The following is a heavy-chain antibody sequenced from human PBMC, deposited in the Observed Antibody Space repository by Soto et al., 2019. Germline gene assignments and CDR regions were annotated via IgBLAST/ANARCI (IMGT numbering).Heavy chain of an antibody. CDR3: ARPRRDYYYYYGMDV. CDR1: GFTFSGYG. Sequence: QVQLVESGGGVVQPGRSLRLSCAASGFTFSGYGMHWVRQAPGKGLEWVAVISNDALNKYYADSVEGRFAIPRDDSRNTLYLQMNSLRAEDTAVYYCARPRRDYYYYYGMDVWGQGTTVTVSS. V-gene: IGHV3-30*03. J-gene: IGHJ6*02. CDR2: ISNDALNK.